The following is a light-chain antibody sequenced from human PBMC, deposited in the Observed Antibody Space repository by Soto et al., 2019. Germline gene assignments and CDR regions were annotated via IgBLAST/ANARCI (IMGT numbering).Light chain of an antibody. CDR1: QSISSF. V-gene: IGKV1-39*01. CDR2: AAS. Sequence: DIQMTQSPSSLSASIGDRVTVTCRASQSISSFLSWYQQKPGKDPKLLIFAASSLESGVPSRFSGNGSGTDFALTISSVQPEDFATYYCHQSYSNPQAFGGGTKVEIK. J-gene: IGKJ4*01. CDR3: HQSYSNPQA.